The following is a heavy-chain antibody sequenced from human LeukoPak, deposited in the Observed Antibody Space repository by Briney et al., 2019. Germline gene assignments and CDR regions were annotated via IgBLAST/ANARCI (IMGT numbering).Heavy chain of an antibody. Sequence: SQTLSLTCTVPGDSINSGSSYWSWIRQHPGRGLEWIGYIYYSGSTYYNPSLRSRVTISLDTSKKQFSLKLSSVTAADTAVYYCASQANYYDSSGYFHHWGQGTLVTVVS. CDR1: GDSINSGSSY. D-gene: IGHD3-22*01. V-gene: IGHV4-31*03. J-gene: IGHJ1*01. CDR2: IYYSGST. CDR3: ASQANYYDSSGYFHH.